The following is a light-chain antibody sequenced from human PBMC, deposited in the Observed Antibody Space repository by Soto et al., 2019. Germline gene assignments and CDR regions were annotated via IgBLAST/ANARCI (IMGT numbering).Light chain of an antibody. CDR3: PQSYSTPIT. Sequence: DIQMTQSPSSLSASVGDRITITCQAIQDIGNYLNRYQQKPAKAPKLLIYAASSLQSGVPSTFSGSGSGTDFTLTISSLQPEAFATYYCPQSYSTPITFGQGTRLEI. CDR1: QDIGNY. CDR2: AAS. V-gene: IGKV1-39*01. J-gene: IGKJ5*01.